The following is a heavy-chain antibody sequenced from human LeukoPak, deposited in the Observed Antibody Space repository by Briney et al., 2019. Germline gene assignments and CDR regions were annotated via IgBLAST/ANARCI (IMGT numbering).Heavy chain of an antibody. Sequence: SLRLSCAPSGFTFRDYWLHWIRHAPGKGLDRVSRINSDGSGTTYAGSVKGRFTISRDNAKNTLYLQMNSLRAEDTAVYYCARDQEYCSSSNCTIDYWGQGTPVTVSS. D-gene: IGHD2-2*01. CDR3: ARDQEYCSSSNCTIDY. J-gene: IGHJ4*02. CDR2: INSDGSGT. V-gene: IGHV3-74*01. CDR1: GFTFRDYW.